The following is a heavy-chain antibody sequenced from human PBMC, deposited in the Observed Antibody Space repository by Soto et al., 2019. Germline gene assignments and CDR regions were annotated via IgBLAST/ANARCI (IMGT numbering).Heavy chain of an antibody. Sequence: QVRLQESGPGLVKPSQTLSLTCTVSGGSISSGGYYWSWIRQHPGKGLEWIGYIYYSGSTYYNYYNPSLKSRVTISVDTSKNQFSLKLSSVTAADTAVYYCARTPLLWGQGTLVTVSS. CDR1: GGSISSGGYY. CDR2: IYYSGSTYYN. CDR3: ARTPLL. D-gene: IGHD1-26*01. J-gene: IGHJ4*02. V-gene: IGHV4-31*03.